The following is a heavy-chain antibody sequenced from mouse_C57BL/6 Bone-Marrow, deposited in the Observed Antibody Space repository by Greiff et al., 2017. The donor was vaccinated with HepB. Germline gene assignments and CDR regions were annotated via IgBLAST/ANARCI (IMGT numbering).Heavy chain of an antibody. CDR2: IDPNSGGT. CDR1: GYTFTSYW. V-gene: IGHV1-72*01. D-gene: IGHD1-1*01. Sequence: QVQLQQPGAELVKPGASVKLSCKASGYTFTSYWMHWVKQGPGRGLEGIGRIDPNSGGTKYNEKFKSKATLTVDKPSSTAYMQLSSLTSEDSAVYYCARRGITTVVAKDWYFDVWGTGTTVTVSS. J-gene: IGHJ1*03. CDR3: ARRGITTVVAKDWYFDV.